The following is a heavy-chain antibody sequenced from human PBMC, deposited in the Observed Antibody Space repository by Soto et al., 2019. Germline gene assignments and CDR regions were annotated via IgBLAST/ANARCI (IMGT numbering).Heavy chain of an antibody. V-gene: IGHV1-18*01. CDR3: ARVGGVGAPPGADY. D-gene: IGHD1-26*01. CDR2: ISAYDGKT. CDR1: GYTFNTYG. Sequence: ASVKVSCKTSGYTFNTYGINWVRQAPGQGLELMGWISAYDGKTTYAEKFQGRVTLTTDTSTSTTYMELSSLRSEDTAVYFCARVGGVGAPPGADYWGQGTLVTVSS. J-gene: IGHJ4*02.